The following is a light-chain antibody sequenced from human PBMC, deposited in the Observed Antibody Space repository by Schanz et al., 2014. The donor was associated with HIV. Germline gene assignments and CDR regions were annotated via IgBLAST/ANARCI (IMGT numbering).Light chain of an antibody. J-gene: IGLJ2*01. CDR3: CSYAGSYTSVV. V-gene: IGLV1-40*01. Sequence: QSVLTQPPSASGTPGQRVSISCTGNTSNIGAGYDVHWYLQLPGSAPKLLIYGNNNRPSGVPDRFSGSKSGNTASLTISGLQAEDEADYYCCSYAGSYTSVVFGGGTKLTVL. CDR1: TSNIGAGYD. CDR2: GNN.